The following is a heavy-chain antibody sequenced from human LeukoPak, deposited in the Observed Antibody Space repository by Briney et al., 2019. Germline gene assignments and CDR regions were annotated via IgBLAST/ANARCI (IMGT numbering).Heavy chain of an antibody. CDR3: AGRQSNGFDP. CDR1: GYSFSIYW. CDR2: IYPGDSDT. Sequence: GESLKISCKGSGYSFSIYWIAWVRQMPGKGLEWMGIIYPGDSDTRYSPSFQGQVTISADKSIGPAYLQLNSLKASGTALYYCAGRQSNGFDPWGQGTLVTVSS. V-gene: IGHV5-51*01. J-gene: IGHJ5*02.